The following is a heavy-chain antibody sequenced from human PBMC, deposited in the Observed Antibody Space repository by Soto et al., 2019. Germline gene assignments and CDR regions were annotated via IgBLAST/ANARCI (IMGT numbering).Heavy chain of an antibody. V-gene: IGHV3-30*03. CDR3: ARDQGQQLVQSFDI. Sequence: LRLSCAASGFTFSSYGMHWVRQAPGKGLEWVAVISYDGSNKYYADPVKGRFTISRDNSKNTLYLQMNSLRAEDTAVYYCARDQGQQLVQSFDIWGQGTMVTVSS. CDR2: ISYDGSNK. D-gene: IGHD6-13*01. J-gene: IGHJ3*02. CDR1: GFTFSSYG.